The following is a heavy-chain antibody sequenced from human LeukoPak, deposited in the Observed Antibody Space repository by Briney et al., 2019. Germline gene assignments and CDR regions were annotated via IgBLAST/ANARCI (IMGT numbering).Heavy chain of an antibody. CDR1: GFTFSSYA. CDR2: ISGGADKT. J-gene: IGHJ3*02. CDR3: ARVYCSGGSCYPGAFDI. Sequence: PGGSLRLSCAASGFTFSSYAMNWVRQAPGKGLEWVSGISGGADKTYYADSVKGRFTISRDNAKNSLYLQMNSLRAEDTAVYYCARVYCSGGSCYPGAFDIWGQGTMVTVSS. D-gene: IGHD2-15*01. V-gene: IGHV3-23*01.